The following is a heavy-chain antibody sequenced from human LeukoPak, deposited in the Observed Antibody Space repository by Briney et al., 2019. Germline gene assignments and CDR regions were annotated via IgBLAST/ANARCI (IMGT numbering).Heavy chain of an antibody. CDR3: AKGHPNYYDNSGYDH. CDR2: VSGTGETT. V-gene: IGHV3-23*01. D-gene: IGHD3-22*01. CDR1: GFPLGSYA. Sequence: TGESLRLSCAASGFPLGSYAMSWVRQAPGKGLEWVSTVSGTGETTYYADSVKGRFNISRDNSKNTLYLQMNSLRPDDTAIYYCAKGHPNYYDNSGYDHWGQGTLVTVSS. J-gene: IGHJ4*02.